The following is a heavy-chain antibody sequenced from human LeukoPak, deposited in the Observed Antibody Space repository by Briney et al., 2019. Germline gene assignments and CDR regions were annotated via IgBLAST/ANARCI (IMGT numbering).Heavy chain of an antibody. CDR1: GGTFNSFA. J-gene: IGHJ4*02. CDR2: IIPIFGTQ. Sequence: SVKVSCKASGGTFNSFAISWVRQAPGQGLEWMGRIIPIFGTQNYAQKFQGRVTFTTDESTSTAHMELSSLRSEDTAVYYCARGDWNYREGSRIIDYWGQGTLVTVSS. D-gene: IGHD1-7*01. CDR3: ARGDWNYREGSRIIDY. V-gene: IGHV1-69*05.